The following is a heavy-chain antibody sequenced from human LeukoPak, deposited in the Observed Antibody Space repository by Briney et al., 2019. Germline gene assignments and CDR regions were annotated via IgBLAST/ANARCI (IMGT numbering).Heavy chain of an antibody. CDR3: AREWQYQFDF. CDR1: GYTFTSYG. V-gene: IGHV1-69*13. CDR2: IIPIFGTA. J-gene: IGHJ4*02. Sequence: VASVKVSCKASGYTFTSYGISWVRQAPGQGLEWMGGIIPIFGTANYAQKFQGRVTITADESTSTAYMELSSLRSEDTAVYYCAREWQYQFDFWGQGTLVTVSS. D-gene: IGHD4-11*01.